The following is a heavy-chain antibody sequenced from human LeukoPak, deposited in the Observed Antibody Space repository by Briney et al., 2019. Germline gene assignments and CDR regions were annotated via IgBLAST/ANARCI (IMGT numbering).Heavy chain of an antibody. J-gene: IGHJ4*02. V-gene: IGHV3-23*01. CDR3: ARDSPTGPSFDY. CDR2: VGGGGGST. D-gene: IGHD1-1*01. Sequence: HSGGSLRLSCAASGFTFNNYAMSWVRQAPGKGLEWVSAVGGGGGSTYYADSVRGRFTISRDNSRNTVYLQMNSLRAEDTAVYYCARDSPTGPSFDYWGQGTLVTVSS. CDR1: GFTFNNYA.